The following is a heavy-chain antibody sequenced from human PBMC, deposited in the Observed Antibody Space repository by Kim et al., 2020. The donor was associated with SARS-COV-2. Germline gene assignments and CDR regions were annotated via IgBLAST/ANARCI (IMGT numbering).Heavy chain of an antibody. CDR1: GGSISSYY. CDR2: IYYSGST. J-gene: IGHJ6*02. V-gene: IGHV4-59*08. Sequence: SETLSLTCTVSGGSISSYYWSWIRQPPGKGLEWIGYIYYSGSTNYNPSLKSRVTISVDTSKNQFSLKLSSVTAADTAVYYCAAGGPIVVVPAATPYYYGMDVWGQGTTVTVSS. CDR3: AAGGPIVVVPAATPYYYGMDV. D-gene: IGHD2-2*01.